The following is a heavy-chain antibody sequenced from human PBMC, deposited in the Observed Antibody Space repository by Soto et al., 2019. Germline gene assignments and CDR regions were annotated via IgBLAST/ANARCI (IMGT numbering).Heavy chain of an antibody. J-gene: IGHJ4*02. Sequence: SVKVSCKASGFTFTSSAVQWVRQARGQRLEWIGWIIPIFGTANYAQKFQGRVTITADESTSTAYMELSGLRSEDTAVYYCASSITRYSSSWYNFDYWGQGTLVTVSS. V-gene: IGHV1-69*13. CDR1: GFTFTSSA. CDR2: IIPIFGTA. CDR3: ASSITRYSSSWYNFDY. D-gene: IGHD6-13*01.